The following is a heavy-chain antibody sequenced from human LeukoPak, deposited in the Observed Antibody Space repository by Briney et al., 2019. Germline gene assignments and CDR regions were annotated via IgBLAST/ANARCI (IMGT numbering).Heavy chain of an antibody. Sequence: ASVKVSCKASGYTFTSYGISWVRQAPGQGLEWMGWISAYNGNTNYAQKLQGRVTMTTDTSTSTAYMELRSLRSDDTAVYYCARGHSSGYYQKPSDYWGQGTLVTVCS. CDR2: ISAYNGNT. J-gene: IGHJ4*02. CDR1: GYTFTSYG. V-gene: IGHV1-18*01. D-gene: IGHD3-22*01. CDR3: ARGHSSGYYQKPSDY.